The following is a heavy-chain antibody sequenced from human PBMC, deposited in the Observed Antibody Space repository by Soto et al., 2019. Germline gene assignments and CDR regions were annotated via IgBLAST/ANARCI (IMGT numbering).Heavy chain of an antibody. CDR1: GFTFSDYA. V-gene: IGHV3-23*05. J-gene: IGHJ6*02. Sequence: RRLSCLASGFTFSDYAMTWVRHVPGRGLEWVASLDGAGSSTYYADSVRGRFTISRDNSQNTLFLQMKRLTVDDTAIYYCAAPRDEYGSGVSWFTYGMDIWGQGTTVTVSS. CDR3: AAPRDEYGSGVSWFTYGMDI. CDR2: LDGAGSST. D-gene: IGHD3-10*01.